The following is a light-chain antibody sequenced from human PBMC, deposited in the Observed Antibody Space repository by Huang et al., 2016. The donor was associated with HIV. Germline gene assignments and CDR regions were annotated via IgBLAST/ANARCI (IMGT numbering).Light chain of an antibody. V-gene: IGKV3-20*01. J-gene: IGKJ1*01. CDR1: QSVSSSY. Sequence: EIVLTQSPGTLSLSPGERATLSCRASQSVSSSYLAWYQQKPGQAPRLLIYGASSRATGIPDRFGGSGSGTDFTLTIRRLEPEDVAVYYCQQYGSSPRTFGQGTKVEIK. CDR2: GAS. CDR3: QQYGSSPRT.